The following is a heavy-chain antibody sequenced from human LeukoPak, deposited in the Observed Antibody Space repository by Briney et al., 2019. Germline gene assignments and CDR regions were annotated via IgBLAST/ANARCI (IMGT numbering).Heavy chain of an antibody. D-gene: IGHD1-26*01. CDR3: AKAENSGSYPYYFDY. CDR2: ISYDGSNK. Sequence: PGMSLRLSRAASGFTFSHYGMNWVRQAPGKGLEWVAVISYDGSNKYYADSVKGRFTISRDNSKNTLYLQMNSLRVEDTALYYCAKAENSGSYPYYFDYWGQGTLVTVSS. CDR1: GFTFSHYG. J-gene: IGHJ4*02. V-gene: IGHV3-30*18.